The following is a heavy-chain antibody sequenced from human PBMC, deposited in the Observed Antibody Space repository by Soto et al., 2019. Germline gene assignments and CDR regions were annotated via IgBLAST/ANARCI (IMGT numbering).Heavy chain of an antibody. CDR1: GGSFSGYY. Sequence: SETLSLTCAVYGGSFSGYYWSWIRQPPGKGLEWIGEINHSGSTNYNPSLKSRVTISVDTSKNQFSLKLSSVTAADTAVYYCARDKYSSSWHYYYYGMDVWGQGTTVTVSS. V-gene: IGHV4-34*01. CDR2: INHSGST. J-gene: IGHJ6*02. CDR3: ARDKYSSSWHYYYYGMDV. D-gene: IGHD6-13*01.